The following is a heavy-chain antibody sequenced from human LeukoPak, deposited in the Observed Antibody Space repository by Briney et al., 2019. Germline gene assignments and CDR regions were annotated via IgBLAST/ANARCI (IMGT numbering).Heavy chain of an antibody. CDR2: ISAYNGNT. V-gene: IGHV1-18*01. D-gene: IGHD2-15*01. CDR1: GYTFTSYG. J-gene: IGHJ6*02. Sequence: GASVKVSCKASGYTFTSYGISWVRQAPGQGLEWMGWISAYNGNTNSAQKLQGRVTMTTDTSTSTAYMELRSLRSDDTAVYYCARDGYCSGGSCYSNYYYYGMDVWGQGTTVTVSS. CDR3: ARDGYCSGGSCYSNYYYYGMDV.